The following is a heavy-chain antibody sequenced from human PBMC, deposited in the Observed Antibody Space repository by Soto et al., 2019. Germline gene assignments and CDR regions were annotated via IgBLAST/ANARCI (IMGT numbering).Heavy chain of an antibody. V-gene: IGHV1-18*01. CDR1: GYTFTSYG. J-gene: IGHJ5*02. Sequence: ASVKVSCEASGYTFTSYGISWVRQAPGQGLEWMGWISAYNGNTNYAQKLQGRVTMTTDTSTSTAYMELRSLRSDDTAVYYCARSMVRGVIITGGWFDPWGQGTLVTVSS. CDR2: ISAYNGNT. CDR3: ARSMVRGVIITGGWFDP. D-gene: IGHD3-10*01.